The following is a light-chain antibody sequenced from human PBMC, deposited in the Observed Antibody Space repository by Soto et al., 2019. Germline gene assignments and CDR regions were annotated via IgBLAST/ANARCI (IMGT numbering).Light chain of an antibody. Sequence: EIVLTQSPGTLSLSPGERATLSCRASQSVNSNYLAWYQQKPGQGPRLLMYGASSRATGIPDRFSGSGSGTDFTLTISRLEPEDFEVYYWQQYDNSPRTFGQGTKVEIK. J-gene: IGKJ1*01. V-gene: IGKV3-20*01. CDR3: QQYDNSPRT. CDR1: QSVNSNY. CDR2: GAS.